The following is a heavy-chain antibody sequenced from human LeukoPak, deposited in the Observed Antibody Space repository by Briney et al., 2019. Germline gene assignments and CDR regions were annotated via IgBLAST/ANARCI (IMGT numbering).Heavy chain of an antibody. Sequence: SETLSLTCTVSGYSISSGYYWGWIRPPPGKGLEWIGSIYHSGRTFYNPSLKSRVTISVDTSKNQFSLKLTSVTAADTAVYYCARLYLPPTRFDYWGQGTLVTVSS. V-gene: IGHV4-38-2*02. D-gene: IGHD4-11*01. CDR1: GYSISSGYY. CDR2: IYHSGRT. J-gene: IGHJ4*02. CDR3: ARLYLPPTRFDY.